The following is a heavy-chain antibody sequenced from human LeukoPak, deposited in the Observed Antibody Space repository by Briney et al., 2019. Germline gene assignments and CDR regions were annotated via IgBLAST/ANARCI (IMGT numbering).Heavy chain of an antibody. CDR3: ARHATGRLGFWIGDYYFDS. D-gene: IGHD3-3*01. CDR2: TYYSGTT. Sequence: PSETLSLTCTVSGGSISSDFYYWGWVRQPPGKALEWIASTYYSGTTDYNGSLKSRVTLSVDTSKNQFSLRLTSVTAADTAVYYCARHATGRLGFWIGDYYFDSWGQGTLVTVSS. J-gene: IGHJ4*02. V-gene: IGHV4-39*07. CDR1: GGSISSDFYY.